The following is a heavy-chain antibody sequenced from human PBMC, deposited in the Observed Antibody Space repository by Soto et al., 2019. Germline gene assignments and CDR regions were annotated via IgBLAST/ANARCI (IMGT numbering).Heavy chain of an antibody. CDR3: ATSRSGSYYYGMDV. D-gene: IGHD3-10*01. V-gene: IGHV3-23*01. Sequence: EVQLLESGGGLVQPGGSLRLSCVASGFTFSSYAMSWVRQAPGKGLEWVSAIGGSDGSTYYADSVKGRFTISRDNSKNPLYLQMNSLRAEDTAVYYCATSRSGSYYYGMDVWGQVTTVTVSS. J-gene: IGHJ6*02. CDR2: IGGSDGST. CDR1: GFTFSSYA.